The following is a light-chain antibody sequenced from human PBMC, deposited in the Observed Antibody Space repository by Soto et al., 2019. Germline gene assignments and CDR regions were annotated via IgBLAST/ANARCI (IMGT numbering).Light chain of an antibody. CDR2: KNN. J-gene: IGLJ3*02. Sequence: QSVLTQPPSASGTPGQSITISCSGSSSNIGSQYVYWYQQLPGTAPTVVIYKNNERPSGVPDRFSGSKSGTSASLAISGLRSEDEADYYCATWDASLSGWVFGGGTKLTVL. CDR3: ATWDASLSGWV. CDR1: SSNIGSQY. V-gene: IGLV1-47*01.